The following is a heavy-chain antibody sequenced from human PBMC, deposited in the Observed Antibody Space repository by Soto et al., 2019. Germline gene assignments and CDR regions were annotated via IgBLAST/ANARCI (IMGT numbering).Heavy chain of an antibody. V-gene: IGHV3-48*02. Sequence: EVQLVESGGGLVQPGGSLRLSCVASGFTFSTYSMNWVRQAPGKGLEWISYISSSSSTTYADSVKGRFTISRDNAKNSLYLQMNSLRDEDTAVHYCARTIWSGYFQADYWGQGTLVTVSS. CDR3: ARTIWSGYFQADY. J-gene: IGHJ4*02. D-gene: IGHD3-3*01. CDR1: GFTFSTYS. CDR2: ISSSSST.